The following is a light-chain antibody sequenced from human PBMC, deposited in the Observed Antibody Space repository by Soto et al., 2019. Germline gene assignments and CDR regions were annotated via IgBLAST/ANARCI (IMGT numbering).Light chain of an antibody. CDR1: SSDVGGYDY. V-gene: IGLV2-14*03. J-gene: IGLJ2*01. CDR3: SSYTSTNPVI. CDR2: DVN. Sequence: QSALTQPASVSGSPGQSIAISCTGSSSDVGGYDYVSWYQQHPGKAPTLMIYDVNSRPSGVSDRFSGSKSGNTASLTISGLQAEDEADYYCSSYTSTNPVIFGGGTKLTVL.